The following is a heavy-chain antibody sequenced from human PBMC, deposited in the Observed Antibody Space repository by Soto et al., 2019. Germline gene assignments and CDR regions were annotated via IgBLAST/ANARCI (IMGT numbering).Heavy chain of an antibody. CDR1: GFDFTYYA. CDR3: AKDEGVGGTLGLFAY. CDR2: MSSDGSKI. J-gene: IGHJ4*02. Sequence: QVQLVESGGGAVQPGAPLRLSCVASGFDFTYYAMHWVRQAPGKGLESVAVMSSDGSKIHHTDSVKGRFTISRDNSKNTLYLQMHSLRKEDTAVYFCAKDEGVGGTLGLFAYWGQGTLVSVSS. D-gene: IGHD1-26*01. V-gene: IGHV3-30*18.